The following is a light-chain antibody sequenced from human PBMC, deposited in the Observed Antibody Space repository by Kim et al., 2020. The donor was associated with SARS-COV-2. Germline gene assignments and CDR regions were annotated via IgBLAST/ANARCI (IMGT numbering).Light chain of an antibody. J-gene: IGKJ4*01. CDR3: QQSYSSPLT. CDR1: QSISNY. Sequence: DIQMTQSPSSLSASVGDRVTITCRASQSISNYLNWYQQKPGKAPKLLIYATSNLQSGVPSRFSGSGSGTDFSLTISSLQYEDFAAYYCQQSYSSPLTFGGGTKLEI. CDR2: ATS. V-gene: IGKV1-39*01.